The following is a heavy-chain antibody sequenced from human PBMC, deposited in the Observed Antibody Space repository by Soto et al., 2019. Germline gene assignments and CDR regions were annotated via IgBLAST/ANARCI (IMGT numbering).Heavy chain of an antibody. CDR2: IWYDGINK. D-gene: IGHD5-18*01. Sequence: PGGSLRLSCAASGFTFSSYCIHWVRQAPGKGLEWVAVIWYDGINKYYADSVKGRFTISRDNSKNTLYLQMNSLRAEDTAVYYCARERSYGYVGAFDIFGQGTIVAFSS. V-gene: IGHV3-33*01. CDR1: GFTFSSYC. CDR3: ARERSYGYVGAFDI. J-gene: IGHJ3*02.